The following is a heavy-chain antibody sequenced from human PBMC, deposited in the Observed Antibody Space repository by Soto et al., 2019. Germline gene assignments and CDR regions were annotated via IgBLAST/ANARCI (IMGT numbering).Heavy chain of an antibody. J-gene: IGHJ6*02. CDR3: AKDQLGATKNYGMEV. Sequence: VGSLRLSCAASGFTFSSYGMHWVRHSPGKWLEWVAVISYDGSNKYYADSVKGRFTISRDNSKNTLYLQMNSLRAEDTAVYYCAKDQLGATKNYGMEVWGQGTMVTVSS. CDR1: GFTFSSYG. D-gene: IGHD1-26*01. V-gene: IGHV3-30*18. CDR2: ISYDGSNK.